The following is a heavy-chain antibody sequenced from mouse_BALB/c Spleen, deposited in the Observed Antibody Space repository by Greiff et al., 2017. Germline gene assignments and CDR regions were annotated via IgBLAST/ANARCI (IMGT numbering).Heavy chain of an antibody. CDR2: ISSGSSTI. V-gene: IGHV5-17*02. J-gene: IGHJ2*01. CDR3: ARYNWDYFDY. D-gene: IGHD4-1*01. CDR1: GFTFSSFG. Sequence: EVQVVESGGGLVQPGGSRKLSCAASGFTFSSFGMHWVRQAPEKGLEWVAYISSGSSTIYYADTVKGRFTISRDNPKNTLFLQMTSLRSEDTAMYYCARYNWDYFDYWGQGTTLTVSS.